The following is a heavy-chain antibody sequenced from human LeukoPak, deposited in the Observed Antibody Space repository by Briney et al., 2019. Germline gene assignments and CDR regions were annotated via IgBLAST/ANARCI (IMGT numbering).Heavy chain of an antibody. D-gene: IGHD6-25*01. V-gene: IGHV3-48*01. CDR3: ARRSGHYYWYFDL. CDR1: GFTFSSYS. CDR2: ISSSSTTI. Sequence: GGSLRLSCAASGFTFSSYSMNWVRQAPGKGLEWVSYISSSSTTIYYADSLKGRFNISRDNAKNSLYLQMSSLRAEDTAVYYCARRSGHYYWYFDLWGRGTLVTVSS. J-gene: IGHJ2*01.